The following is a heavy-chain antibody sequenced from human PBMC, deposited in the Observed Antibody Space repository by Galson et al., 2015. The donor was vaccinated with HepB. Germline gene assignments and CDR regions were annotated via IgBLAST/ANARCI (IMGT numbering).Heavy chain of an antibody. D-gene: IGHD3-16*01. V-gene: IGHV1-18*04. CDR1: GYTFTSYG. Sequence: SVKVSCKASGYTFTSYGISWVRQAPGQGLEWMGWISAYNGNTNYAQKLQSRVTMTTDTSTSTAYMELRSLRSDDTAVYYCARVIMITFGGVIGHPDYWGQGTLVTVSS. J-gene: IGHJ4*02. CDR2: ISAYNGNT. CDR3: ARVIMITFGGVIGHPDY.